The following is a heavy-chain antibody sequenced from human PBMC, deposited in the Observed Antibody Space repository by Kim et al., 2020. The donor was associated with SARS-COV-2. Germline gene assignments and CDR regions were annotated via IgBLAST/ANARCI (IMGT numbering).Heavy chain of an antibody. CDR2: ISYDGSNK. V-gene: IGHV3-30*18. CDR1: GFTFSSYG. CDR3: AKDSYYYGSGSYFWEYY. J-gene: IGHJ6*01. D-gene: IGHD3-10*01. Sequence: GGSLRLSCAASGFTFSSYGMHWVRQAPGKGLEWVAVISYDGSNKYYADSVKGRFTISRDNSKNTLYLQMNSLRAEDTAVYYCAKDSYYYGSGSYFWEYY.